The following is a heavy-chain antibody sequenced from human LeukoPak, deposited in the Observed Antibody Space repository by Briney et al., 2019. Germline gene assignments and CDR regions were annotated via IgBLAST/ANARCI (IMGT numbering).Heavy chain of an antibody. V-gene: IGHV4-39*02. CDR3: ARSSGTGTFSY. CDR2: VYYGRSP. Sequence: SQTLSLTCTVSGDSISRSTYYWAWIRQPPGKGLEWIGSVYYGRSPYFNPSLESRATISVDTSENHFSLKMSSVTAADTAVYYCARSSGTGTFSYWGQGTLVTVSS. CDR1: GDSISRSTYY. D-gene: IGHD6-25*01. J-gene: IGHJ4*02.